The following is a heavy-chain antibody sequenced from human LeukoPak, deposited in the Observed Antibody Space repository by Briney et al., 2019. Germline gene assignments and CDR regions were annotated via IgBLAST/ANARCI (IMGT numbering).Heavy chain of an antibody. CDR1: GFAVSTTY. J-gene: IGHJ4*02. V-gene: IGHV3-53*01. CDR2: IYTSGST. D-gene: IGHD2-2*01. CDR3: ARDITSTSYYDY. Sequence: GGSLRLSCAASGFAVSTTYMSWVRQAPGKGLEWVSVIYTSGSTYYADSVKGRFTISRYNSKNTVYLQMNSLRAEDTAVYYCARDITSTSYYDYWGQGTLVTVSS.